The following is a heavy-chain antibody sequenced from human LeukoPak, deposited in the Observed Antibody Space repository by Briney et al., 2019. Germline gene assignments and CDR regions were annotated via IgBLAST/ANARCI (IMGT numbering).Heavy chain of an antibody. J-gene: IGHJ4*02. CDR1: GFTFSTSW. D-gene: IGHD3-22*01. CDR3: ARFSLYDNSGYYSWLFDF. Sequence: GGSLRLSCAASGFTFSTSWMSWVRQAPGKGLEWVANIQQDGSAKYYVDSVKCRFTISRDNAKNSLYLQMNSLRAEDTAVYYCARFSLYDNSGYYSWLFDFWGQGTLVTVSS. CDR2: IQQDGSAK. V-gene: IGHV3-7*01.